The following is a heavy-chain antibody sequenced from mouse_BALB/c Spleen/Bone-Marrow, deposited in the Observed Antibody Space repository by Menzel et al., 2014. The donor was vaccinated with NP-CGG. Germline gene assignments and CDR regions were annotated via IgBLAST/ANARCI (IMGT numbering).Heavy chain of an antibody. V-gene: IGHV2-6-1*01. CDR2: IWNDGST. CDR1: GFSLTSYG. Sequence: VQLQQSGPGLVAPSPSLSITCTISGFSLTSYGVHWVRQPPGKGLEWLTVIWNDGSTTYNSALKSRLTISKDNSKSQVFLKMNSLQTDDTGMYYCAKHGGGYFDYWGQGTSLIVSS. CDR3: AKHGGGYFDY. J-gene: IGHJ2*02.